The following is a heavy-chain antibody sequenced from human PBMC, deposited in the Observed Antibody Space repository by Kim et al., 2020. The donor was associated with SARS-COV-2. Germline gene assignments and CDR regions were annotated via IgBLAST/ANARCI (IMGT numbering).Heavy chain of an antibody. Sequence: SETLSLTCSVSGGSISSYYWSWIRQPPGKGLEWIGYIYYSVSTTYSPSLKSRVTISIDTSKNQFSLKLRSVTAADTAVYYCARHRGQRLDAFDIWGQGTMVPVSS. CDR2: IYYSVST. J-gene: IGHJ3*02. V-gene: IGHV4-59*08. D-gene: IGHD2-21*01. CDR1: GGSISSYY. CDR3: ARHRGQRLDAFDI.